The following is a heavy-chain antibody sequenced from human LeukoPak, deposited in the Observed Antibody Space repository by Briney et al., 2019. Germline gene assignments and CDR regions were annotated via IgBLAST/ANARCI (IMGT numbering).Heavy chain of an antibody. J-gene: IGHJ6*02. Sequence: SVKVSCKASGGTFSSYAISWVRQAPGQGLEWMGGIIPIFATANYAQKFQGRVTITADESTSTAYMELSSLRSEDTAVYYCARCYYDSSGYYYYYGMDVWGQGTTVTVSS. CDR1: GGTFSSYA. D-gene: IGHD3-22*01. CDR3: ARCYYDSSGYYYYYGMDV. V-gene: IGHV1-69*01. CDR2: IIPIFATA.